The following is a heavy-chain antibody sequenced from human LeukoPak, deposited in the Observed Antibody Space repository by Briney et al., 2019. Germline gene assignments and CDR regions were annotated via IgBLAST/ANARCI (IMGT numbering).Heavy chain of an antibody. J-gene: IGHJ3*02. Sequence: PSETLSLTCAVYGGSFSGYYWSWIRQPPGKGLEWIGYIYHSGSTYYNPSLKSRVTISVDRSKNQFSLKLSSVTAADTAVYYCARVDFGAFDIWGQGTMVTVSS. V-gene: IGHV4-30-2*01. CDR2: IYHSGST. CDR1: GGSFSGYY. CDR3: ARVDFGAFDI. D-gene: IGHD2-2*03.